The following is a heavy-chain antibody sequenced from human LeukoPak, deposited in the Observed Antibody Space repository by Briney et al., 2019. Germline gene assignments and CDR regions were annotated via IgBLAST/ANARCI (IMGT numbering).Heavy chain of an antibody. V-gene: IGHV4-61*02. Sequence: SETLSLTCTVSGGSISSGSYYWSWIRQPAGKGLEWIGRIYTSGSTNYNPSLKSRVTISVDTSKNQFSLKLSSVTAADTAVYYCARSPQYYYGSGSNYYYYMDVWGKGTTVTISS. J-gene: IGHJ6*03. CDR3: ARSPQYYYGSGSNYYYYMDV. D-gene: IGHD3-10*01. CDR2: IYTSGST. CDR1: GGSISSGSYY.